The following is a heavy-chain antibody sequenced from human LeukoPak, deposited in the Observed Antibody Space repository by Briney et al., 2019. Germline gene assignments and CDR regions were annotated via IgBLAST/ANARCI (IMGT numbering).Heavy chain of an antibody. CDR3: ARGELGFTLDY. J-gene: IGHJ4*02. CDR2: INNDGSST. CDR1: GFTFSSYW. Sequence: PGGSLRLSCAASGFTFSSYWMHWVRQAPGKGLVWVSRINNDGSSTSYADSVKGRFTISRDNAKNTLYLQMNGLRAEDTAVYYCARGELGFTLDYWGQGTLVTVSS. V-gene: IGHV3-74*01. D-gene: IGHD7-27*01.